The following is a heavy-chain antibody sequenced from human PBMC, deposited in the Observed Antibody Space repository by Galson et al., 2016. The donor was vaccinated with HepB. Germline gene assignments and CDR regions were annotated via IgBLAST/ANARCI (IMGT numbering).Heavy chain of an antibody. CDR3: ARDYGAVGFYYFDY. D-gene: IGHD2/OR15-2a*01. Sequence: SVKVSCKASGYTFTSYYIYWVRQAPGRGLEWVGVINPTGGSTDFAPRFQGRVTLTRDTSTGNVYMELTSLTSDDTAVYYCARDYGAVGFYYFDYWGQGTLITVSS. J-gene: IGHJ4*02. CDR1: GYTFTSYY. CDR2: INPTGGST. V-gene: IGHV1-46*01.